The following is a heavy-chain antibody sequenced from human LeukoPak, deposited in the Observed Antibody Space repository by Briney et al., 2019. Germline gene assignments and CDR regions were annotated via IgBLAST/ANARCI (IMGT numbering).Heavy chain of an antibody. Sequence: PSETLSLTCTVSGGSISSYYWSWIRQPAGKGLEWIGRIYTSGSTNYNPSLKSRVTMSVDTSKNQFSLKLSSVTAADTAVYYCARGVVVPAAMRYYYYYYGMDVWGQGTTVTVSS. J-gene: IGHJ6*02. CDR3: ARGVVVPAAMRYYYYYYGMDV. CDR1: GGSISSYY. V-gene: IGHV4-4*07. D-gene: IGHD2-2*01. CDR2: IYTSGST.